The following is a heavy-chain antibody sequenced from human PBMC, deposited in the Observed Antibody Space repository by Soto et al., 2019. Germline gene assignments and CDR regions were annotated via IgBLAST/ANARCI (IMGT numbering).Heavy chain of an antibody. V-gene: IGHV1-3*04. Sequence: QVQLVQSGAEVAKPGASVQISCKASGFIFSHHSIHWVRQAPGQGLEWMGWINTDTGYTKYSQKFQARVTITWDTSAKTAYMDLSSLRSEDTAVYYCVRGQEAGVWFDPWGQGTLVTVSS. D-gene: IGHD1-26*01. CDR3: VRGQEAGVWFDP. J-gene: IGHJ5*02. CDR2: INTDTGYT. CDR1: GFIFSHHS.